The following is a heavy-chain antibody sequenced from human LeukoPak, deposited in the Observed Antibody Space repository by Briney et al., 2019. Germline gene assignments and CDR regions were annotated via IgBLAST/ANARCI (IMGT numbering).Heavy chain of an antibody. CDR1: GGSISSSSYY. V-gene: IGHV4-39*07. Sequence: SETLSLTCTVSGGSISSSSYYWGWIRQPPGKGLEWIGSIYYSGSTYYNPSLKSRVTISVDTSKNQFSLKLSSVTAADTAVYYCARGRKYYDSSGYIFDYWGQGTLVTVSS. D-gene: IGHD3-22*01. CDR3: ARGRKYYDSSGYIFDY. CDR2: IYYSGST. J-gene: IGHJ4*02.